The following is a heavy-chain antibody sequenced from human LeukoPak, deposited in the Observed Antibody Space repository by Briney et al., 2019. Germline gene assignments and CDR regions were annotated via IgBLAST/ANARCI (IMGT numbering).Heavy chain of an antibody. CDR2: MNPNSGDT. CDR1: GYTFSSYD. D-gene: IGHD5-18*01. Sequence: ASVKVSCKTSGYTFSSYDINWVRQATGQGLEWMGWMNPNSGDTGYAQKFQDRVNMTRNASKSTAYMELSSLSSEDTAVYYCARTRGYSLGYSDYWGQGTLVTVSS. J-gene: IGHJ4*02. V-gene: IGHV1-8*01. CDR3: ARTRGYSLGYSDY.